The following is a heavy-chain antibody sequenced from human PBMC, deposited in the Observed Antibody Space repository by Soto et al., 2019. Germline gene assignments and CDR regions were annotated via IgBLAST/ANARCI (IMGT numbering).Heavy chain of an antibody. CDR1: GYAFTSYG. J-gene: IGHJ4*02. Sequence: ASVKVSCKASGYAFTSYGYAWVRQAPGQGLEWMGWISAYNGDTNYAQKFQDRVTLTTDTSTTTVHMELRNLGSDDTAVYYCARSVAYCTSIHSLFDSFWGLGTLVTVSS. CDR2: ISAYNGDT. D-gene: IGHD2-8*01. V-gene: IGHV1-18*01. CDR3: ARSVAYCTSIHSLFDSF.